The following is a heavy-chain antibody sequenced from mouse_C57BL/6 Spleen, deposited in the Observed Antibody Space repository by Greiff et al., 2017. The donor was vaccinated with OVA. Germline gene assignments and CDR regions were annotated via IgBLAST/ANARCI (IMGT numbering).Heavy chain of an antibody. CDR3: ARKFITTVVAKDYYAMDY. Sequence: QSGAELVRPGASVKMSCKASGYTFTSYNMHWVEQTPRQGLEWIGAIYPGNGDTSYNQKFKGKATLTVDKSSSTAYMQLSSLTSEDSAVYFCARKFITTVVAKDYYAMDYWGQGTSVTVSS. CDR1: GYTFTSYN. CDR2: IYPGNGDT. J-gene: IGHJ4*01. V-gene: IGHV1-12*01. D-gene: IGHD1-1*01.